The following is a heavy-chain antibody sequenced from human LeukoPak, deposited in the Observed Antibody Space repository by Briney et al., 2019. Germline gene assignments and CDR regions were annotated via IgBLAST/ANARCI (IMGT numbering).Heavy chain of an antibody. J-gene: IGHJ4*02. CDR1: GFTFTSYA. CDR2: ISGSGGST. D-gene: IGHD6-19*01. V-gene: IGHV3-23*01. CDR3: ASPIAVTHFDY. Sequence: GGSLRLSSADSGFTFTSYATSSVRQTLGKGLEWVSAISGSGGSTYYADSVKGRFTISRDNSKNTLYLQMNSLRAEDTAVYYCASPIAVTHFDYWGQGTLVTVSS.